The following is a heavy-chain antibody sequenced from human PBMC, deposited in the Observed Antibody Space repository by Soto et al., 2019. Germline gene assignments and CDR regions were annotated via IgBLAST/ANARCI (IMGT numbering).Heavy chain of an antibody. D-gene: IGHD2-8*01. CDR1: GYTFTSYY. J-gene: IGHJ4*02. CDR2: TSPSVGTT. V-gene: IGHV1-46*01. CDR3: ARKLSSNGSSAFDY. Sequence: QVQLVQSGAEVKKPGASVKVSCKASGYTFTSYYMHWVRQAPGQGLEWMGITSPSVGTTTYAQKFQGRVTVTTDTSTSTVYMELTSLRSEATAVYYCARKLSSNGSSAFDYWGQGTLVTVSS.